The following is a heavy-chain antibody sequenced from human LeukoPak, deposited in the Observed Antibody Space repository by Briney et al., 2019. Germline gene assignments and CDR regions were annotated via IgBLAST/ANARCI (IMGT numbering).Heavy chain of an antibody. J-gene: IGHJ5*02. Sequence: SETLSLTCTVSGGSISSSNYYWGWIRQPPGKGLEWIGSIYYSGSTYYNPSLPSLKSRVTIFVDTSKNQFSLKLSSVIAADTAVYYCARQSTSSSIRWFDPWGQGTLVTVSS. CDR1: GGSISSSNYY. CDR2: IYYSGST. CDR3: ARQSTSSSIRWFDP. D-gene: IGHD2-15*01. V-gene: IGHV4-39*01.